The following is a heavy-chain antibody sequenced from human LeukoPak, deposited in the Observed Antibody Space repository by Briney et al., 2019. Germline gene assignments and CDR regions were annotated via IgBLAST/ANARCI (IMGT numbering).Heavy chain of an antibody. Sequence: ASVKVSCKASGYTFTDYYMHWVRQAPGQGLEWMGWINPNSGVTNYAQKFQGRVAMTRDTSISTAYMELSRLRSDDTAVYYCASGFMGYDRSGYYDDAFDIWGQGTTVTVFS. CDR1: GYTFTDYY. D-gene: IGHD3-22*01. V-gene: IGHV1-2*02. CDR2: INPNSGVT. CDR3: ASGFMGYDRSGYYDDAFDI. J-gene: IGHJ3*02.